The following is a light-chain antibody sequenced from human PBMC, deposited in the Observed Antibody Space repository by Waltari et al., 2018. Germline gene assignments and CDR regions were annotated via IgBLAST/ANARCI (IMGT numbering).Light chain of an antibody. J-gene: IGLJ3*02. CDR1: FSNIGSNS. CDR2: NNN. CDR3: AAWDDSLGAV. V-gene: IGLV1-44*01. Sequence: QSVLTQPPSVSGTPGQRVPISCSGSFSNIGSNSLNRYQPLPGTSPRLLIYNNNQGPSGVPRRFSASKSGTSASLAITGLQSEDEAYYYCAAWDDSLGAVFGGGTKLTVL.